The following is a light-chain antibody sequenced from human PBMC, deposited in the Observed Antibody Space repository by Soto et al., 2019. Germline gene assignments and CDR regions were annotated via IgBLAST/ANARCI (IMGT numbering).Light chain of an antibody. V-gene: IGLV1-47*01. J-gene: IGLJ3*02. CDR2: RND. CDR1: SSNIGSNY. Sequence: QSVLTQPPSTSGTPGQRLTISCSGSSSNIGSNYVYWYQQLPGTAPKLLIYRNDQRPSGVPARYSGFKSDTSASLAISGLRSGDEAEYYCAVWDDSLSGWVFGGGTKLTVL. CDR3: AVWDDSLSGWV.